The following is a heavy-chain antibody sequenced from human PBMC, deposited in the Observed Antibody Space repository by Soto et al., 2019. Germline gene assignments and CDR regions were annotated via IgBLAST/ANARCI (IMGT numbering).Heavy chain of an antibody. CDR2: IVVGSGNT. Sequence: ASVKVSCKASGFTFTSSAVQWVRQARGQRLEWIGWIVVGSGNTNCAQKFQERVTITRDMSTSTAYMELSSLRSEDTAVYYCAADQAPGDTYGMDVWGQGTTVTVSS. V-gene: IGHV1-58*01. CDR3: AADQAPGDTYGMDV. D-gene: IGHD7-27*01. J-gene: IGHJ6*02. CDR1: GFTFTSSA.